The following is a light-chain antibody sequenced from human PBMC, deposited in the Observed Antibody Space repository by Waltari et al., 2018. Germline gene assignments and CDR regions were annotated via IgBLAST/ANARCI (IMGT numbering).Light chain of an antibody. Sequence: QSVLTQPPSVSGAPVQRVTITCPWSSSNIGAGNDVHCYQQLPGTAPKLLIYGNSNRPSGVTVRFSGSKSGTSASLAITGLQAEDEADYYCQSYDSSLSGSGVFGTGTKVTVL. CDR2: GNS. J-gene: IGLJ1*01. CDR3: QSYDSSLSGSGV. CDR1: SSNIGAGND. V-gene: IGLV1-40*01.